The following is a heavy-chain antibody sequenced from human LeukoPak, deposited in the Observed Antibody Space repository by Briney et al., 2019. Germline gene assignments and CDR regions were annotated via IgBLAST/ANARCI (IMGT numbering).Heavy chain of an antibody. CDR1: GFTFSSYA. V-gene: IGHV3-30*04. D-gene: IGHD6-13*01. Sequence: PGGSLRLSCAASGFTFSSYAMHWVRQAPGKGLEWVAVISYDGSNKYYADSVKGRFTISRDNSKNTLYLQMNSLRAEDTAVYYCARDVSYSSSWMRGVDFDYWGQGTLVTVFS. J-gene: IGHJ4*02. CDR2: ISYDGSNK. CDR3: ARDVSYSSSWMRGVDFDY.